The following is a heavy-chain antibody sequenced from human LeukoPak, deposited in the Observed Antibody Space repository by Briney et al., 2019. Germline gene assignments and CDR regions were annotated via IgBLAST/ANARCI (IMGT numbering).Heavy chain of an antibody. CDR3: AKGGLVPAAQNWFDP. J-gene: IGHJ5*02. D-gene: IGHD2-2*01. V-gene: IGHV3-30*02. CDR1: GFTFSSYG. Sequence: GGSLRLSCAASGFTFSSYGMHWVRQAPGKGLEWVAFIRYGGSNKYYADSVKGRFTISRDNSKNTLYLQMNSLRAKDTAVYYCAKGGLVPAAQNWFDPWGQGTLVTVSS. CDR2: IRYGGSNK.